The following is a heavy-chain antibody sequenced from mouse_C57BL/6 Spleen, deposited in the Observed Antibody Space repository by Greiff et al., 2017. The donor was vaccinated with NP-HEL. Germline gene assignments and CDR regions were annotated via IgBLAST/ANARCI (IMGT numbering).Heavy chain of an antibody. D-gene: IGHD4-1*01. V-gene: IGHV3-6*01. CDR3: ARTGTDYFDY. CDR2: ISYDGSN. J-gene: IGHJ2*01. Sequence: EVQLVESGPGLVKPSQSLSLTCSVTGYSITSGYYWNWIRQFPGNKLGWMGYISYDGSNNYNPSFKNRISITRDTSKNQFCLKLNSVTTEDTATYYCARTGTDYFDYWGQGTTLTVSS. CDR1: GYSITSGYY.